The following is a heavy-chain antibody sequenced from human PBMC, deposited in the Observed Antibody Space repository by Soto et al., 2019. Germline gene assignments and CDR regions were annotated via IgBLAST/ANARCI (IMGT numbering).Heavy chain of an antibody. D-gene: IGHD6-6*01. Sequence: GGSLRLSCTASGFAFSNYAMGWVRQAPGKGLEWVSSISTSIDATYYADSVKGRFTISRDDSKNTLYLQMNSLRAEDSAVYYCAKDRTVAARNFDYWGQGTQVTVSS. CDR3: AKDRTVAARNFDY. CDR1: GFAFSNYA. CDR2: ISTSIDAT. V-gene: IGHV3-23*01. J-gene: IGHJ4*02.